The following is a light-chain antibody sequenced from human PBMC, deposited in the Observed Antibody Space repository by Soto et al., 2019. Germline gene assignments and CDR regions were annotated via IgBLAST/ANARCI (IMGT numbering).Light chain of an antibody. J-gene: IGKJ2*01. CDR2: GVS. CDR1: ESLSYF. V-gene: IGKV3-15*01. CDR3: QSYNDWPFA. Sequence: EIVLTQSPATLSVSPGERVTLSCRASESLSYFLAWYQRKPGQSPRLLIYGVSTRVAGVPSRFSGGGSATDFTLTISSLQSEDFAVYYCQSYNDWPFAFGQGTKLEI.